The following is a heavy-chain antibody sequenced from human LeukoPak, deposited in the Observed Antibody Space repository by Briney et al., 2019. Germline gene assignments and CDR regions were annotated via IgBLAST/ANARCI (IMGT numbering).Heavy chain of an antibody. D-gene: IGHD6-6*01. CDR3: TTYRQLGEIDY. CDR2: ISESDGRT. Sequence: AGGSLRLSCAASGFTFRSYAMNWVRQAPGKGLGWVSTISESDGRTLYADSAKGRFTISRDNSKSTLYLQMNSLRAEDTAVYYCTTYRQLGEIDYWRQGTLVTVSS. J-gene: IGHJ4*02. V-gene: IGHV3-23*01. CDR1: GFTFRSYA.